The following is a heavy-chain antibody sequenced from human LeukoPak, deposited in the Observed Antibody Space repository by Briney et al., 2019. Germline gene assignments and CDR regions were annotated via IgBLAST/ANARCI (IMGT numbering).Heavy chain of an antibody. CDR3: AXWSXLRFLEC. Sequence: GGSLRLSCAASGFTFSSYAMSWVRQAPGKGLEWVSAISGSGGSTYYADSVKGRFTISRDNSKNMLYLQMNSLRAEDTAVYYXAXWSXLRFLECWGQGTLVTVSS. CDR1: GFTFSSYA. V-gene: IGHV3-23*01. D-gene: IGHD3-3*01. CDR2: ISGSGGST. J-gene: IGHJ4*02.